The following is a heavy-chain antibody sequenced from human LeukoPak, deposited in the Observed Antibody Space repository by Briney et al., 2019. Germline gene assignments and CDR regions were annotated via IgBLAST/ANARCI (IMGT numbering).Heavy chain of an antibody. CDR2: IYTGGRT. CDR3: ARCIAAGEETHIDY. CDR1: GGSISSGSYY. Sequence: SETLSLTCTVSGGSISSGSYYWSWIRQPAGKGLEWIGRIYTGGRTNYNPSLKSRVTISVDTSKNQFSLKLSSVTAADTAVYYCARCIAAGEETHIDYWGQGALVTVSS. D-gene: IGHD6-6*01. V-gene: IGHV4-61*02. J-gene: IGHJ4*02.